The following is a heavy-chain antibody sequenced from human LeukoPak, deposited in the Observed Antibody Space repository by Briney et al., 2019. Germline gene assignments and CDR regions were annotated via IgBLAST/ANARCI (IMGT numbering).Heavy chain of an antibody. CDR2: IKQDGSEK. D-gene: IGHD6-13*01. CDR1: GFTFSTFW. V-gene: IGHV3-7*01. J-gene: IGHJ4*02. CDR3: AKDKGHSSNRFDY. Sequence: PGGSLRLSCAASGFTFSTFWMNWVRQAPGKGLGWVANIKQDGSEKYYVDSVKGRFTISRDNAKNSLYLQMNSLRAEDTAVYYCAKDKGHSSNRFDYWGQGTLVTVSS.